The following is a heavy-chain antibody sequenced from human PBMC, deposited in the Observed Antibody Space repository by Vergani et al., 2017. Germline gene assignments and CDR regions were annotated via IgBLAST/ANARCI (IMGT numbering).Heavy chain of an antibody. Sequence: QLQLQESGPGLVKPSETLSLTCTVSGGSISSSSYYWGWIRQPPGKGLEWIGSIYYSGSTYYNPSLKSRVTISVDTSKNQFSLKLSSVTAADTAVYYCARARGVGATFRHDAFDIWGQGTMVTVSS. V-gene: IGHV4-39*07. CDR1: GGSISSSSYY. CDR3: ARARGVGATFRHDAFDI. J-gene: IGHJ3*02. CDR2: IYYSGST. D-gene: IGHD1-26*01.